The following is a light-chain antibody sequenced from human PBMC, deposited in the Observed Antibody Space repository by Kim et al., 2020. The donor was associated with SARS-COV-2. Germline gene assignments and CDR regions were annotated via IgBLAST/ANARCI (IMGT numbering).Light chain of an antibody. J-gene: IGLJ1*01. CDR1: SSDVGGYNY. CDR2: GVT. CDR3: SSYTSTSTLV. Sequence: GHSITISCTGTSSDVGGYNYVSCYQQHPGKAPKLIIHGVTNRPSGVSIRFSGSKSGNTASLTISGLQAEDEADYYCSSYTSTSTLVFGTGTKVTVL. V-gene: IGLV2-14*03.